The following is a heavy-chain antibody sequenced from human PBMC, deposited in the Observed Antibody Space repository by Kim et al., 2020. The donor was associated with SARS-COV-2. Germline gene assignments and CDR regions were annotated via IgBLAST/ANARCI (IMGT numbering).Heavy chain of an antibody. CDR2: INHSGST. Sequence: SETLSLTCAVYGGSFSGYYWSWIRQPPGKGLEWIGEINHSGSTNYNPSLKSRVTISVDTSKNQFSLKLSSVTAADTAVYYCARGSGIRAIFGGAPIYYYMDVWGKGTTVTVSS. CDR3: ARGSGIRAIFGGAPIYYYMDV. D-gene: IGHD3-3*01. CDR1: GGSFSGYY. V-gene: IGHV4-34*01. J-gene: IGHJ6*03.